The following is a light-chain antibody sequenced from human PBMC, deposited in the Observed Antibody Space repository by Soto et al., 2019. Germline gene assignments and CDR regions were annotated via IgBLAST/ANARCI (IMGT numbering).Light chain of an antibody. CDR1: QSVSSN. J-gene: IGKJ1*01. Sequence: EIVMTQSPATLSVSTGERATLSCRASQSVSSNLAWYQQKPGQAPSLLIYGAFTRATGIPARFSGTGSGTEFTLTISSLQSGDFALYYCQQYNDWPLTFGQGTKVDIK. CDR3: QQYNDWPLT. CDR2: GAF. V-gene: IGKV3-15*01.